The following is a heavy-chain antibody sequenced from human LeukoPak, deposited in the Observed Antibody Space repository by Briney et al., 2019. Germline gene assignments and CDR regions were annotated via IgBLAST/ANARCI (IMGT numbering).Heavy chain of an antibody. CDR1: GFTFSSSA. J-gene: IGHJ4*02. Sequence: PPGGSLRLSCAASGFTFSSSAMSWVRQAPGKGLEWVAVISYDGSNKYYADSVKGRFTISRDNSKNTLYLQMNSLRAEDTAVYYCARGSHYYDSSGYLDYWGQGTLVTVSS. D-gene: IGHD3-22*01. CDR3: ARGSHYYDSSGYLDY. CDR2: ISYDGSNK. V-gene: IGHV3-30-3*01.